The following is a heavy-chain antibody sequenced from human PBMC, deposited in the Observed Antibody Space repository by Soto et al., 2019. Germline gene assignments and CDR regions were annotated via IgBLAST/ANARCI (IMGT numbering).Heavy chain of an antibody. D-gene: IGHD2-21*02. CDR3: ARLRDVVVTATSYWYFDL. CDR2: INHSGST. Sequence: QVQLQQWGAGLLKPSETLSLTCAVYGGSFSGYYWSWIRQPPGKGLEWIGEINHSGSTNYNPSLKSRVTISVDTSKNQFSLKLSSVTAADTAVYYCARLRDVVVTATSYWYFDLWGRGTLVTVSS. V-gene: IGHV4-34*01. J-gene: IGHJ2*01. CDR1: GGSFSGYY.